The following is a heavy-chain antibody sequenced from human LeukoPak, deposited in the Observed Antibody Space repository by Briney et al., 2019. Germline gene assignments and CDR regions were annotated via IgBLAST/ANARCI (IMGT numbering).Heavy chain of an antibody. V-gene: IGHV4-38-2*02. Sequence: SETLSLTCTVSGYSISSGYYWGWIRQPPGKGLEWIGSIYHSGSTYYNPSLKSRVTISVDTSKNQFSLKLSSVTAADTAVYYCARDSDSSGYYYHHWGQGTLVTVSS. D-gene: IGHD3-22*01. CDR1: GYSISSGYY. CDR3: ARDSDSSGYYYHH. CDR2: IYHSGST. J-gene: IGHJ1*01.